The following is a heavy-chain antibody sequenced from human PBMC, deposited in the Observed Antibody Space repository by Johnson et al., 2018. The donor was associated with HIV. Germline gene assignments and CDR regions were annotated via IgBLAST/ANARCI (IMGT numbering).Heavy chain of an antibody. CDR2: ISYDGSNK. CDR3: ARREGTTGTFSAFDI. V-gene: IGHV3-30*04. CDR1: GFTFSSYA. J-gene: IGHJ3*02. D-gene: IGHD1-1*01. Sequence: QVQLVESGGGVVQPGRSLRLSCAASGFTFSSYAMHWVRQAPGKGLEWVAVISYDGSNKYYADSVKGRFTISRDNAKNSLYLQMNSLRAEDTALYYCARREGTTGTFSAFDIWGQGTMVTVSS.